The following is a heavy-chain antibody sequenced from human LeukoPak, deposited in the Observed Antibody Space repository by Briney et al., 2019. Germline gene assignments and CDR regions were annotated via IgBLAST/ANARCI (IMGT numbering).Heavy chain of an antibody. CDR3: ARHGGTIFGVVPYYYYMDV. Sequence: SETLSLTCTVSGGSISSYYWSWIRQPPGKGLEWIGYIYTSGSTNYNPSLKSRVTISVDTSENQFSLKLSSVTAADTAVYYCARHGGTIFGVVPYYYYMDVWGKGTTVTVSS. V-gene: IGHV4-4*09. J-gene: IGHJ6*03. CDR1: GGSISSYY. D-gene: IGHD3-3*01. CDR2: IYTSGST.